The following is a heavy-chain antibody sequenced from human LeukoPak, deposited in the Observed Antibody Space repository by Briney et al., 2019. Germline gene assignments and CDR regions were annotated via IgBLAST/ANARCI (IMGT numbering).Heavy chain of an antibody. CDR3: ATQRGGIVPAAIPFPQTDY. D-gene: IGHD2-2*02. J-gene: IGHJ4*02. CDR1: GFTFSSYA. Sequence: PGGSLRLSCAASGFTFSSYAMSWVRQAPGKGLEWVSAISGSGGSTYYADSVKGRFTISRDNSKNTLYLQMNSLRAEDTAVYYCATQRGGIVPAAIPFPQTDYWGQGTLVTVSS. V-gene: IGHV3-23*01. CDR2: ISGSGGST.